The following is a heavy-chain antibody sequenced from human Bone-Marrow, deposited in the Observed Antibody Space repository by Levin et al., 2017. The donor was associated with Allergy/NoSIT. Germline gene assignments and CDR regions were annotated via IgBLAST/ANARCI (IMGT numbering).Heavy chain of an antibody. CDR1: GYTFTSYD. CDR3: ARAASTYDFWSGYLGPDY. J-gene: IGHJ4*02. Sequence: ASVKVSCKASGYTFTSYDINWVRQATGQGLEWMGWMNPNSGNTGYAQKFQGRVTMTRNTSISTAYMELSSLRSEDTAVYYCARAASTYDFWSGYLGPDYWGQGTLVTVSS. CDR2: MNPNSGNT. V-gene: IGHV1-8*01. D-gene: IGHD3-3*01.